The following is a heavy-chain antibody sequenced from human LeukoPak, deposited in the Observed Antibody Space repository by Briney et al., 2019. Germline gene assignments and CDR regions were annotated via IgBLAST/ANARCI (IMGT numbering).Heavy chain of an antibody. D-gene: IGHD6-13*01. CDR3: LPSSSWTGSDY. CDR1: GFTFSSYW. J-gene: IGHJ4*02. CDR2: INSDGSST. V-gene: IGHV3-74*01. Sequence: GGSLRLSCAASGFTFSSYWMHWVRQAPGKGLVWVSRINSDGSSTSYADSVRGRFTISRDNAKNTLYLQMNSLRAEDTAVYYCLPSSSWTGSDYWGQGTLVTVSS.